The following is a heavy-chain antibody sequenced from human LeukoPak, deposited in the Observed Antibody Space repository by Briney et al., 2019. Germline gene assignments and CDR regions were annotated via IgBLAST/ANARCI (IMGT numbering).Heavy chain of an antibody. J-gene: IGHJ4*02. V-gene: IGHV3-23*01. CDR3: AKLSDYYDSSGYCRYFDY. Sequence: GGSLRLSCAASGFTFSSYAMSWVRQAPGKGLEWVSAISGSGGSTYYADSVKGRFTISRDNSKNTLYLQMNSLRAEDTAVYYCAKLSDYYDSSGYCRYFDYWGQGTLVTVSS. CDR2: ISGSGGST. CDR1: GFTFSSYA. D-gene: IGHD3-22*01.